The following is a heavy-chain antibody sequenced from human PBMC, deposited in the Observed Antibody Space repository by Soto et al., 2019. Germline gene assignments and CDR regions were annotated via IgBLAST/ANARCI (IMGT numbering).Heavy chain of an antibody. J-gene: IGHJ3*02. Sequence: XGSLTLFCASPGFIFSSYCMNWVRQAPGKGLEWVAVISFDGGIKYYGDSVKGRFTISRDNSKNTLYLQMNSLRAEDTAVYYCAKIAVPPAFDIWGQGTMVTVSS. CDR1: GFIFSSYC. D-gene: IGHD6-19*01. V-gene: IGHV3-30*18. CDR2: ISFDGGIK. CDR3: AKIAVPPAFDI.